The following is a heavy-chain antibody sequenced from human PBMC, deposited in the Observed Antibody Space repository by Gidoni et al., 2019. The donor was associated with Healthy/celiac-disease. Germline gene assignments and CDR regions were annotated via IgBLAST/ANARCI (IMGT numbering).Heavy chain of an antibody. V-gene: IGHV4-61*02. Sequence: VQLQESGPGLVKPSQTLSLTCTVSGGSISSGSYYWSWIRQPAGKGLEWIGRIYTSGSTNYNPSRKSRVTISVDTSKNQFSLKLSSVTAADTAVYYCAMGGSGGRNDAFDIWGQGTMVTVSS. CDR3: AMGGSGGRNDAFDI. J-gene: IGHJ3*02. D-gene: IGHD2-15*01. CDR2: IYTSGST. CDR1: GGSISSGSYY.